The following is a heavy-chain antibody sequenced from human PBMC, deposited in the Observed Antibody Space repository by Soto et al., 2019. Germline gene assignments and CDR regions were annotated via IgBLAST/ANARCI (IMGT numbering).Heavy chain of an antibody. J-gene: IGHJ5*01. CDR3: SASGYATTGYYRFGP. CDR2: INHSGRV. Sequence: SETLSLTCDVSGGSFSGHYWTWIRQSPGKGLEWIGDINHSGRVNYSPSLKSRVTISLDTSKNQFSLTLSAVTAADTAMYYCSASGYATTGYYRFGPWGQGPRGVVAS. V-gene: IGHV4-34*01. D-gene: IGHD3-22*01. CDR1: GGSFSGHY.